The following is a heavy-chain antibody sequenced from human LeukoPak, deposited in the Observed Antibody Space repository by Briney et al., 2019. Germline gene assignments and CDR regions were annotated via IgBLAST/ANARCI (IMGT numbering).Heavy chain of an antibody. D-gene: IGHD3-16*01. CDR3: ARMMGPIDY. CDR2: ISSSGSTI. J-gene: IGHJ4*02. Sequence: GGSLRLFCAASGFTFSSYEMNWVRQAPGKGLEWVSYISSSGSTIYYADSVKGRFTISRDNAKNSLYLQMNSLRAEDTAVYYCARMMGPIDYWGQGTLVTVSS. V-gene: IGHV3-48*03. CDR1: GFTFSSYE.